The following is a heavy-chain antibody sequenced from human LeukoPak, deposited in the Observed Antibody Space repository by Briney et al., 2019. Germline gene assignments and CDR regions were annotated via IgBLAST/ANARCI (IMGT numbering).Heavy chain of an antibody. J-gene: IGHJ4*02. CDR2: IYTSGST. V-gene: IGHV4-61*02. D-gene: IGHD3-10*01. Sequence: PSQTLSLTCTVSGGSISSGSYYWSWIRQPAGKGLEWIGRIYTSGSTNYNPSLKSRVTISVDTSKNQFSLKLSSVTAADTAVYYCARGEITMVRGVIITKSPFDHWGQGTLVTVSS. CDR3: ARGEITMVRGVIITKSPFDH. CDR1: GGSISSGSYY.